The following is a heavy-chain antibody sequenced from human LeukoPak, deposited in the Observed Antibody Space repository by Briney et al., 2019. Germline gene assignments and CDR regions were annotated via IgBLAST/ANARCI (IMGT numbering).Heavy chain of an antibody. CDR1: GFTFSSYW. V-gene: IGHV3-7*01. CDR3: ARWGYGAAFHYYYYYYMDV. Sequence: GGSLRLSCAASGFTFSSYWMTWVRQAPGKGLEWVANIKQDGSEKYNVDSVKGRFTISRDNAKNLLYLQVNSLRAEDTAVYYCARWGYGAAFHYYYYYYMDVWGKGTTVTVSS. J-gene: IGHJ6*03. CDR2: IKQDGSEK. D-gene: IGHD3-16*01.